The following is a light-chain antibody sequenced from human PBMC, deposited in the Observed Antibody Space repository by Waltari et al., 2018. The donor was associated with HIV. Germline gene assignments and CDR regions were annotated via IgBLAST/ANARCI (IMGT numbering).Light chain of an antibody. CDR2: RNN. CDR1: CSNIGSYY. J-gene: IGLJ2*01. CDR3: AAWDGSHVV. V-gene: IGLV1-47*01. Sequence: QSVLTQPPSASGTPGQRVTISCSGTCSNIGSYYVYWYQQLPGMAPRLLIYRNNQRPLGVPDRFSGSKSGTSASLAISGLRSEDEADYYCAAWDGSHVVFGGGTKLTVL.